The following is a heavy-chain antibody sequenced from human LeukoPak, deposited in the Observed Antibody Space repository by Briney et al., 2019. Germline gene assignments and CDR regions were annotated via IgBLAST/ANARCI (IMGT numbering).Heavy chain of an antibody. V-gene: IGHV4-39*07. CDR1: GGSISSSSYY. CDR2: IYYSGST. D-gene: IGHD2-2*01. CDR3: ARKGPYCSDTSCPFDY. J-gene: IGHJ4*02. Sequence: SETLSLTCTVSGGSISSSSYYWGWIRQPPGKGLEWIGSIYYSGSTYYNPSLKSRVTISVDTSKNQFSLKLSSVTAADTAVYYCARKGPYCSDTSCPFDYWGQGTLVTVSS.